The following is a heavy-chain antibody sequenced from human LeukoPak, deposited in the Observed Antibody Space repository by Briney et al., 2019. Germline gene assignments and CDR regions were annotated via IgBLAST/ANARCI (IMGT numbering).Heavy chain of an antibody. CDR1: GFTFSSYW. D-gene: IGHD3-3*01. J-gene: IGHJ4*02. CDR3: ARVTIFGVVATFDY. Sequence: GGSLRLSCAASGFTFSSYWMHWVRQAPGKGLVWVSRINSDGRSTSYADSVKGRFTISRDSAKNTLYLQMNSLRAEDTAVYYCARVTIFGVVATFDYWGQGTLVTVSS. CDR2: INSDGRST. V-gene: IGHV3-74*01.